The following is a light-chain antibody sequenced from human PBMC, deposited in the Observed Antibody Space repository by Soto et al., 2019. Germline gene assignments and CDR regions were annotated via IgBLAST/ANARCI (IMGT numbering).Light chain of an antibody. CDR2: ATS. Sequence: EIVLTQSPGTLSLSPGERGTLSCRASQRVSAGSLAWYQQKPGQPTRLLIYATSIRLTGIPDRFSGSGSGTEFTLNIIRLESEDFAIYYCQQYGTSPGLTFGGGTKVEIK. CDR3: QQYGTSPGLT. CDR1: QRVSAGS. V-gene: IGKV3-20*01. J-gene: IGKJ4*01.